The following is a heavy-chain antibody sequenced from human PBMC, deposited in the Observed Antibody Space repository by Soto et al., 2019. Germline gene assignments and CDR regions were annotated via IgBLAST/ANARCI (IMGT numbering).Heavy chain of an antibody. CDR3: AHHTITPATNWFDA. CDR1: GFSLTTSGVG. D-gene: IGHD2-2*01. Sequence: ESGPTLVNPTQTLTLTCTFSGFSLTTSGVGVGWIRQPPGKALEWLALIYWNDDKRYSPSLRGRLTITKDTSNNQVVLAMTNMDPVDTATYYCAHHTITPATNWFDAWGLGTLVTVS. V-gene: IGHV2-5*01. J-gene: IGHJ5*01. CDR2: IYWNDDK.